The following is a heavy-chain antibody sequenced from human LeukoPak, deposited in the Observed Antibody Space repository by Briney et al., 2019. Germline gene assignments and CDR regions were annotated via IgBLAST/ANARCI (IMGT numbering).Heavy chain of an antibody. CDR1: GFTFDDYG. J-gene: IGHJ3*02. CDR2: INWNGGST. CDR3: ARDYDSSGYSDAFDI. Sequence: GGSLRLSCAASGFTFDDYGMSWVRQAPGRGLEWVSGINWNGGSTGYADSVKGRFTISRDNAKNSLYLQMNSLRAEDTALYYCARDYDSSGYSDAFDIWGQGTMVTVSS. D-gene: IGHD3-22*01. V-gene: IGHV3-20*04.